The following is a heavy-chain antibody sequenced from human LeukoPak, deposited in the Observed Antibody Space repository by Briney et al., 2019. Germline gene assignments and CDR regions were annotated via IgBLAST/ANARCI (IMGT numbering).Heavy chain of an antibody. J-gene: IGHJ4*02. CDR1: GGSISSYY. CDR3: ARGAWYQDS. V-gene: IGHV4-59*08. Sequence: PSETLSLTCTVSGGSISSYYWSWFRQPPEKGLEWIGYIYYSGSTNYNSSLESRVTISVDTSKNHFSLNLSSVTAADTAMYYCARGAWYQDSWGQGTLVTVSS. D-gene: IGHD2-2*01. CDR2: IYYSGST.